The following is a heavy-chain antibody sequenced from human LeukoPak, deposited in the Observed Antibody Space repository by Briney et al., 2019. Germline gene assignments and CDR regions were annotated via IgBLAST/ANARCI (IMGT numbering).Heavy chain of an antibody. V-gene: IGHV4-34*01. D-gene: IGHD4-17*01. Sequence: PSETLSLTCAVYGGSFSGYYWSWIRQPPGKGLEWIGEINHSGSTNYNPSLKSRVTTSVDTSKNQFSLKLSSVTAADTAVYYCARDGGYGDPDPPRENWFDPWGQGTLVTVSS. CDR3: ARDGGYGDPDPPRENWFDP. CDR1: GGSFSGYY. CDR2: INHSGST. J-gene: IGHJ5*02.